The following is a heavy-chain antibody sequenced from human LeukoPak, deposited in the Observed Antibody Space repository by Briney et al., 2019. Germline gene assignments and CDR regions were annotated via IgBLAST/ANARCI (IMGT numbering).Heavy chain of an antibody. D-gene: IGHD6-13*01. V-gene: IGHV1-8*01. CDR3: VRVFNGYSL. J-gene: IGHJ4*02. CDR1: GYTFTSYD. CDR2: MKPKSGNT. Sequence: ASVKVSCKASGYTFTSYDINWVRQATGQGLEWMGWMKPKSGNTGYTQKFQGRVTMTRNTSITTAYMELSSLRSEDTAVYYCVRVFNGYSLRGQGTLVTVSS.